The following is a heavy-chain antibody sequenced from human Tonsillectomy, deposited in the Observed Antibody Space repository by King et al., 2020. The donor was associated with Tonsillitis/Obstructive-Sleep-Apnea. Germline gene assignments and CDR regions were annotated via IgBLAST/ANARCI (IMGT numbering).Heavy chain of an antibody. D-gene: IGHD3-16*01. J-gene: IGHJ4*02. V-gene: IGHV3-23*04. Sequence: VQLVESGGGLVQPGGSLRLSCAASGFTFSIYPMSWVRQAPGKGLEWVSATDSRGSDTYYIDSVKGRFTISRDNSKNTLYLQMNSLRDEDTAIYYCAKGGESGGPRDYWGQGTLVTVSS. CDR3: AKGGESGGPRDY. CDR1: GFTFSIYP. CDR2: TDSRGSDT.